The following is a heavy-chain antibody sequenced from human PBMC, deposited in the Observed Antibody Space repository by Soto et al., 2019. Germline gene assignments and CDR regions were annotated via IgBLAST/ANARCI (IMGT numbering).Heavy chain of an antibody. CDR3: TTDPPHLGYCSSTSCSHYYFDY. CDR1: GFTFSNAW. Sequence: GGSLRLSCAASGFTFSNAWMSWVRQAPGKGLEWVGRIKSKTDGGTTDYAAPVKGRFTISRDDSKNTLYLQMNSLKTEDTAVYYCTTDPPHLGYCSSTSCSHYYFDYWGQGTLVTVSS. J-gene: IGHJ4*02. CDR2: IKSKTDGGTT. D-gene: IGHD2-2*01. V-gene: IGHV3-15*01.